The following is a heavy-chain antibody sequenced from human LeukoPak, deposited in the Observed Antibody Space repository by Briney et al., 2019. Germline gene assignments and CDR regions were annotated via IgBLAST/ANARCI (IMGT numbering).Heavy chain of an antibody. CDR1: GYTFTSYG. CDR2: ISAYNGNT. D-gene: IGHD6-13*01. Sequence: ASVKVSCKASGYTFTSYGISWVRQAPGQGLEWMGWISAYNGNTNYAQKLQGRVTMTTDTSTSTAYMELRSLRSDDTAVYYCARDRKRIAAAGTIDYWGQGTLVTVSS. CDR3: ARDRKRIAAAGTIDY. J-gene: IGHJ4*02. V-gene: IGHV1-18*01.